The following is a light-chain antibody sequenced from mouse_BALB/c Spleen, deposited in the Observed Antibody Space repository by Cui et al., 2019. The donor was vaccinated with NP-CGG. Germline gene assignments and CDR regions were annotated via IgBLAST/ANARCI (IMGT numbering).Light chain of an antibody. V-gene: IGLV1*01. J-gene: IGLJ1*01. CDR2: GTN. CDR1: TGAVTTTNY. Sequence: QAVVTQESALTTSPGETVTLTCRSSTGAVTTTNYANWVQEKPDHLFTGLIGGTNNRVPGVPRFSGSLIGDKAALTITGAQTEDEAIYFCALWYSNHWVFGGGTKLTVL. CDR3: ALWYSNHWV.